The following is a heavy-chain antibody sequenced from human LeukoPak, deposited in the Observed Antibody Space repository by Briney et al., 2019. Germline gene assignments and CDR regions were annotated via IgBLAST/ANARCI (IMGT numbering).Heavy chain of an antibody. CDR1: GFTFSSYD. V-gene: IGHV3-13*01. J-gene: IGHJ4*02. CDR3: ARSRGSSGWFDY. CDR2: IGTAGDT. Sequence: GGSLRLSCAASGFTFSSYDMHWVRQATGKGLEWVSAIGTAGDTYYPGSVKGRFTISRENAKNSLYLQMNSLRAGDTAVYYCARSRGSSGWFDYWGQGTQVTVSS. D-gene: IGHD6-19*01.